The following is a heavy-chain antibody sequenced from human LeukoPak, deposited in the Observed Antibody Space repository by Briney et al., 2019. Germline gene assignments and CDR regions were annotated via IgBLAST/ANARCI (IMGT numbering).Heavy chain of an antibody. CDR3: ARHLPTMVRGDFDY. J-gene: IGHJ4*02. CDR2: IYTSGST. V-gene: IGHV4-4*07. D-gene: IGHD3-10*01. CDR1: GGSISSYY. Sequence: SETLSLTCTVSGGSISSYYWSWIRQPAGKGLEWIGRIYTSGSTNYNPSLKSRVTMSVDTSKNQFSLKLSSVTAADTAVYYCARHLPTMVRGDFDYWGQGTLVTVSS.